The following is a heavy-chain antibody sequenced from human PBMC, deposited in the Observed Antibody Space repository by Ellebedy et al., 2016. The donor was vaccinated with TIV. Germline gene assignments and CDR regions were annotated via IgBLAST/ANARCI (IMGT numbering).Heavy chain of an antibody. Sequence: PGGSLRLSCAASGFTFSFCAMSWVRQAPGKGLEWLSVISNSGDTTYADSVKGRFTISSDNSKNTLYLQMNSLRAEDTAVYYCAKLGGIYTRYDEYWGQGTLVTVSS. CDR2: ISNSGDTT. D-gene: IGHD1-1*01. CDR1: GFTFSFCA. V-gene: IGHV3-23*01. J-gene: IGHJ4*02. CDR3: AKLGGIYTRYDEY.